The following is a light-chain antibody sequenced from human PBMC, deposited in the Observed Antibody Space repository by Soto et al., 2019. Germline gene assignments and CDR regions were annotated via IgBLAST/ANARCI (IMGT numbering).Light chain of an antibody. J-gene: IGKJ3*01. CDR3: QQYNSWPFT. CDR2: GAS. V-gene: IGKV3-15*01. Sequence: EIVMTQSPATLSVSPGERATLSCRASQSVSSNLAWYQQKPGQAPRLLIYGASTRATGFPARFSGSGSGTEFTLTISSLQSGDFAVYYCQQYNSWPFTFGPGTKVDIK. CDR1: QSVSSN.